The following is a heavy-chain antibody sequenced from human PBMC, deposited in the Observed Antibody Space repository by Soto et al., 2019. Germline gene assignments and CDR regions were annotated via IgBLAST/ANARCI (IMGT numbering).Heavy chain of an antibody. CDR2: ISGSGGST. D-gene: IGHD5-12*01. J-gene: IGHJ4*01. Sequence: EVQLLESGGGLVQPGGSLRLSCVASGFTFSTYAMSWVRQAPGKGLEWVSVISGSGGSTYYADSVKGRFTISSDNSKNKLYLQMNSLRAEDTAVYYCAKALGGDGYNSLFDYWGQGTLVTVSS. CDR3: AKALGGDGYNSLFDY. CDR1: GFTFSTYA. V-gene: IGHV3-23*01.